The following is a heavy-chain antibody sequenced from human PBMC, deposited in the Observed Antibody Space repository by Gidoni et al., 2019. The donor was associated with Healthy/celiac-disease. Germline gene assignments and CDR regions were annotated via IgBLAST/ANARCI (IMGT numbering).Heavy chain of an antibody. Sequence: EVQLVESGGGLVQPGRSLRLSCAASGFTFVDYAMHWVRQAPGKGLEWVSGISWNSGSIGYADSVKGRFTISRDNAKNSLYLQMNSLRAEDTALYYCAKVKGATIGGPFDYWGQGTLVTVSS. CDR1: GFTFVDYA. D-gene: IGHD1-26*01. CDR3: AKVKGATIGGPFDY. CDR2: ISWNSGSI. J-gene: IGHJ4*02. V-gene: IGHV3-9*01.